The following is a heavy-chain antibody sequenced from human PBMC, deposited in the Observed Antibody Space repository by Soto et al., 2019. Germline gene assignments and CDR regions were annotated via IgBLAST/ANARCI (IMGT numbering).Heavy chain of an antibody. CDR3: VRGSQWFDP. CDR1: GGSISSGDYY. CDR2: IYYSGST. Sequence: QVRLQESGPGLVKPSETLSLTCTVSGGSISSGDYYWSWIRQPPGKGLEWIGYIYYSGSTYYNPSLXXRXTXXVDTSNNQFSLRLTSVTAADTAVYYCVRGSQWFDPWGQGTLVTVSS. J-gene: IGHJ5*02. V-gene: IGHV4-30-4*01.